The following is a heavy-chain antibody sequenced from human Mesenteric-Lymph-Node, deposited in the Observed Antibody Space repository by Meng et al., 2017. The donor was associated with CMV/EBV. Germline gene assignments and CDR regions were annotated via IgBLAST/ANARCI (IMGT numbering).Heavy chain of an antibody. CDR2: INPKNGGT. V-gene: IGHV1-2*02. CDR3: ARKIGLIMIPKSLRAGY. CDR1: GYTFTGYY. J-gene: IGHJ4*02. D-gene: IGHD3-16*01. Sequence: ASVKVSCKASGYTFTGYYLHWVRQARGQGLEWMGWINPKNGGTNYSQNFQGRVTMTRDRSISTAYMELSGLRSDDTAVYYCARKIGLIMIPKSLRAGYWGQGTQVTVSS.